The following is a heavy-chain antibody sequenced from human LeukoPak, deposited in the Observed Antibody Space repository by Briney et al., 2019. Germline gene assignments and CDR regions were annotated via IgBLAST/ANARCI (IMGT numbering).Heavy chain of an antibody. CDR1: GYTLTSYY. J-gene: IGHJ4*02. CDR2: INPSSSST. V-gene: IGHV1-46*01. CDR3: ARSYYDSSGYQGNDY. Sequence: ASVKVSCTASGYTLTSYYMHWVRQAPGQGLEWMGIINPSSSSTSYAQKFQGRVTMTRDTSTSTVYMELSSLRSEDTAVYYCARSYYDSSGYQGNDYWGQGTLVTVSS. D-gene: IGHD3-22*01.